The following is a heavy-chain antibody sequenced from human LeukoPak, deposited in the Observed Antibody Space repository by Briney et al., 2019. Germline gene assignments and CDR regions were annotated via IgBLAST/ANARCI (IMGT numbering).Heavy chain of an antibody. V-gene: IGHV1-69*01. CDR1: GGTFSSYA. CDR3: ARDHGGTILGYYYYMDV. J-gene: IGHJ6*03. Sequence: ASVKVSCKASGGTFSSYAISWVRQAPGQGLEWMGGIIPIFGTANYAQKFQGRVTITADESTSTAYMELSSLRSEDTAVYYCARDHGGTILGYYYYMDVWGKGTTVTVSS. CDR2: IIPIFGTA. D-gene: IGHD3-16*01.